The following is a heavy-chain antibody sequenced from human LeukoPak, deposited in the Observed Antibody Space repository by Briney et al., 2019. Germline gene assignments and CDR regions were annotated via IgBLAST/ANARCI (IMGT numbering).Heavy chain of an antibody. J-gene: IGHJ4*02. CDR3: AKDSYHITMVRGVIDIYYFDY. Sequence: PGGSLRLSCAASGFTFSSYGMHWVRQAPGKGLEWVAFIRYDGSNKYYADSVKGRFTISRDNSKNTLYLQMNSLRAEDTAVYYCAKDSYHITMVRGVIDIYYFDYWGQGTLVTVSS. CDR1: GFTFSSYG. V-gene: IGHV3-30*02. CDR2: IRYDGSNK. D-gene: IGHD3-10*01.